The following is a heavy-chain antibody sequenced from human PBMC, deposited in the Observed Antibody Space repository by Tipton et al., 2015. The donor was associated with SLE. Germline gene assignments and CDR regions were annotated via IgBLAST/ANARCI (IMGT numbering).Heavy chain of an antibody. J-gene: IGHJ4*02. V-gene: IGHV1-46*01. Sequence: QSGAEVKKPGASVKVSCKASGYTFTSYYMHWVRQAPGQGLEWMGIINPSGGSTSYAQKFQGRVTMTRDTSTSTVYMELSSLRSEDTAVYYCARDSKVGATSNGRQNGFDYWGQGTLVTVSS. CDR2: INPSGGST. D-gene: IGHD1-26*01. CDR3: ARDSKVGATSNGRQNGFDY. CDR1: GYTFTSYY.